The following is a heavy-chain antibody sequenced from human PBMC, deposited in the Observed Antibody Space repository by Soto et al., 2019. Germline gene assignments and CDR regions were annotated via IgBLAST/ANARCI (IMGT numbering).Heavy chain of an antibody. CDR1: GPYVIGDSYF. V-gene: IGHV4-61*01. CDR2: ISYTGDT. D-gene: IGHD3-10*01. Sequence: SETLSLSCSVPGPYVIGDSYFWTCFRHPPGKGLEWSAYISYTGDTNYNPSLKRRVTISVDTSTNQFFLTLTSVTAADTAVYYCARDRAGEMAIDYWGQGTLVTVS. J-gene: IGHJ4*02. CDR3: ARDRAGEMAIDY.